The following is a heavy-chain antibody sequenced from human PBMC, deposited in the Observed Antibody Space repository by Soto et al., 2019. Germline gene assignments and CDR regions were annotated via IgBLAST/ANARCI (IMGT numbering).Heavy chain of an antibody. V-gene: IGHV1-69*13. Sequence: SVKVSCKASGGTFSSYAISWVRQAPGQGLEWMGGIIPIFGTANYAQKFQGGVTITADESTSTAYMELSSLRSEDTAVYYCAREGYSYGWFDYWGQGTLVTVSS. J-gene: IGHJ4*02. CDR3: AREGYSYGWFDY. CDR1: GGTFSSYA. CDR2: IIPIFGTA. D-gene: IGHD5-18*01.